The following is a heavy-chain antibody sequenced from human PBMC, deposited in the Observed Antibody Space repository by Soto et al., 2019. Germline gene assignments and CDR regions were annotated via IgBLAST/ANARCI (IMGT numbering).Heavy chain of an antibody. Sequence: GGSLRLSCAASGFTFSSYAMSWVRQAPGKGLEWVSAISGSGGSTYYADSVKGRFTISRDNSKNTLYLQMNSLRAEDTAVYYCAPRGYYYYYYGMDVWGQGTTVTVSS. J-gene: IGHJ6*02. D-gene: IGHD5-12*01. CDR3: APRGYYYYYYGMDV. CDR2: ISGSGGST. V-gene: IGHV3-23*01. CDR1: GFTFSSYA.